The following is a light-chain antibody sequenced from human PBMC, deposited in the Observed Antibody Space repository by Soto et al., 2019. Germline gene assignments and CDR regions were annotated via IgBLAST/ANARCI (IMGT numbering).Light chain of an antibody. CDR1: QSVSSSY. J-gene: IGKJ1*01. V-gene: IGKV3-20*01. CDR2: GAS. Sequence: EIVLTQSPXTXXXXXGXXGTXSXXXSQSVSSSYLAWYQQKPGQAPRLLIYGASSRATGIPDRFSGSGSGTDFTLTISRLEPEDFAVYYCQQYGSSTGTFGQGTKVDI. CDR3: QQYGSSTGT.